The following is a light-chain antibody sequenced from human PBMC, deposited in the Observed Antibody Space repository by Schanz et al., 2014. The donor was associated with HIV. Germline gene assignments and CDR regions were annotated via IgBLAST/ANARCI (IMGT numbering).Light chain of an antibody. Sequence: QSALTQPPSVSGSPGQSVTISCTGTSSDIGTYNRVSWYQQSPGTAPKLLIYEVSDRPSGIPDRFSGSKSGNTASLTISGXXXXDEADYFCCSDTRTGTLIFGGGTKLTVL. CDR1: SSDIGTYNR. V-gene: IGLV2-18*02. J-gene: IGLJ2*01. CDR3: CSDTRTGTLI. CDR2: EVS.